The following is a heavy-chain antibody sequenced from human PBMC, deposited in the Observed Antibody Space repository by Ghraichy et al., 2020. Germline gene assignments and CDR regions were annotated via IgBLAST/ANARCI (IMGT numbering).Heavy chain of an antibody. CDR1: GITLSSYW. CDR3: ASHNDWKFDD. CDR2: INQDGSER. D-gene: IGHD1-1*01. V-gene: IGHV3-7*02. Sequence: GGSLRLSCAASGITLSSYWMSWVRQAPGKGLEWVANINQDGSERNYVGSLKGRLTISRDTAKNSLYLQMSALRAEDTAVYYCASHNDWKFDDWGQGALVTVSS. J-gene: IGHJ4*02.